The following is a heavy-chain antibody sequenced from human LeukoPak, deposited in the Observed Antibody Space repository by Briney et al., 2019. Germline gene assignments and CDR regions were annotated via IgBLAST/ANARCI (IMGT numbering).Heavy chain of an antibody. CDR1: GGSISSYY. D-gene: IGHD3-3*01. J-gene: IGHJ5*02. Sequence: SSETLSLTCTVSGGSISSYYWSWIRQPPGKGLEWIGHIYYSGSTNYNPSLKSRVTISVDTSKNQFSLKLSSVTAADTAVYYCARDHPRSRSGVDPWGQGTLVTVSS. CDR2: IYYSGST. V-gene: IGHV4-59*01. CDR3: ARDHPRSRSGVDP.